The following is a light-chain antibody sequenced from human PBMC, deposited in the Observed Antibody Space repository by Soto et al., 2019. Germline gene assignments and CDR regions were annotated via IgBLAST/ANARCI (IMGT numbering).Light chain of an antibody. CDR1: RPIKSW. V-gene: IGKV1-5*03. Sequence: DIQMTQSPSTLSASVGDRVTITCRASRPIKSWLAWYQQKPGKAPKLLIYEASSLESGVPSRFGGSGSGTEFTLIISGLQPDDFATYYCQHYNSYSEAFGQGTKVDIK. J-gene: IGKJ1*01. CDR3: QHYNSYSEA. CDR2: EAS.